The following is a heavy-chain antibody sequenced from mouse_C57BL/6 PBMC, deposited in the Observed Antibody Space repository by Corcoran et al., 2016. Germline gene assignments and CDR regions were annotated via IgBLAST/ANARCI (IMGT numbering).Heavy chain of an antibody. CDR1: GYTFTDYY. CDR2: INPYNGGT. V-gene: IGHV1-19*01. Sequence: EVQLQQSGPVLVKPGASVKMSCKASGYTFTDYYMSWVKQSHGKSLEWIGVINPYNGGTSYNQKFKGKATLTVDKSSSTAYMELNSLTSEDSAVYYCARRAYGNFFDYWGQGTTLTVSS. CDR3: ARRAYGNFFDY. J-gene: IGHJ2*01. D-gene: IGHD2-1*01.